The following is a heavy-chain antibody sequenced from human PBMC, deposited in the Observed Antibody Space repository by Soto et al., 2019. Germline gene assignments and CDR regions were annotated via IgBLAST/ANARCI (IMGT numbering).Heavy chain of an antibody. CDR1: GVTFSSYA. V-gene: IGHV1-69*06. D-gene: IGHD3-22*01. CDR2: IIPSFGTA. CDR3: ARSPFEAFYDSSGDWYFDL. Sequence: SVKVSCKASGVTFSSYAISWVRQAPGQGLEWMGGIIPSFGTANYAQKFQGRVTITADKSTSTAYMELSSLRSEDTAVYYCARSPFEAFYDSSGDWYFDLWGRGTLVTVSS. J-gene: IGHJ2*01.